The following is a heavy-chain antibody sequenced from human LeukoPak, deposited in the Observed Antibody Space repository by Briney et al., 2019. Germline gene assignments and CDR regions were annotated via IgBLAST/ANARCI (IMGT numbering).Heavy chain of an antibody. J-gene: IGHJ5*02. V-gene: IGHV1-69*05. CDR2: INPVFDTT. D-gene: IGHD1-14*01. CDR1: GGTFTNFA. CDR3: ARYFPNLTYFDP. Sequence: GASVKVSRKASGGTFTNFATAWVRQAPGRGLEWMGGINPVFDTTNYAQGFQDRFTITRDESTSTTYMELTSLRSDDTAVYYCARYFPNLTYFDPWGPGTLVTVSS.